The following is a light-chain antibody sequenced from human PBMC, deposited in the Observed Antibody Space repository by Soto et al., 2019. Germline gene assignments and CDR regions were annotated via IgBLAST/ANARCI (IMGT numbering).Light chain of an antibody. CDR1: QSISNF. CDR3: QQYNNWPPIT. V-gene: IGKV3-11*01. Sequence: ELVLTQYPATLSLSPGERATLSCRASQSISNFLAWYQQKPGQAPRLLIYDASKRATDIPDRFIGSGSGTDFTLTISSLEPEDFAVYYCQQYNNWPPITFGQRTRPEI. J-gene: IGKJ5*01. CDR2: DAS.